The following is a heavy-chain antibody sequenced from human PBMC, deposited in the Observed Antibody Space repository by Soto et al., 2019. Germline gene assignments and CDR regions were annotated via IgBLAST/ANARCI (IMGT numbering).Heavy chain of an antibody. CDR1: GFTFSSYA. D-gene: IGHD3-22*01. J-gene: IGHJ1*01. CDR3: AKGADYFHSNGNNLEYFQS. CDR2: ISGSGDST. V-gene: IGHV3-23*01. Sequence: SLRLSCAASGFTFSSYAMSWVRQAPGKGLEWVSSISGSGDSTHYADSVKGRFTISRDNSKNTLHLQMNSLRAEDTAVYYCAKGADYFHSNGNNLEYFQSWGQGTLVTVSS.